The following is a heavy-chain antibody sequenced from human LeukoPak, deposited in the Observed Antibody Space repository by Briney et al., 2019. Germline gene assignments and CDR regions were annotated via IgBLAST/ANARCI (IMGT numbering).Heavy chain of an antibody. CDR3: ARDLGYYDSSGYYRGAEYFQH. V-gene: IGHV3-11*01. CDR2: ISSSGSSI. Sequence: GGSLRLSCAASGFTFSDCYMTWIRQAQGKGLEWVSYISSSGSSIYYADSVKGRFTISRDNAKNSLYLQMNSLRAEDTAVYYCARDLGYYDSSGYYRGAEYFQHWGQGTLVTVSS. CDR1: GFTFSDCY. J-gene: IGHJ1*01. D-gene: IGHD3-22*01.